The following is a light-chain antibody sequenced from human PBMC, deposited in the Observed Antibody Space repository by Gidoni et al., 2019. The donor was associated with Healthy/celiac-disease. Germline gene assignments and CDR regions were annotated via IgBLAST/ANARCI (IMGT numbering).Light chain of an antibody. CDR1: QDISNY. CDR3: QQYDNLPFT. CDR2: EAS. Sequence: DIQMTQSPSALSASVGDRVTNTCKASQDISNYLNWYQQKPGKAPKLLIYEASKLETGVPSRFSGSGSGTDFTFTISSLQHEDIATYYCQQYDNLPFTFGPGTKVDIK. J-gene: IGKJ3*01. V-gene: IGKV1-33*01.